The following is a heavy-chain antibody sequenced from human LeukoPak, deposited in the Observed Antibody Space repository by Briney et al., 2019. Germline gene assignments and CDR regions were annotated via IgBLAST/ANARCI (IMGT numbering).Heavy chain of an antibody. V-gene: IGHV5-51*01. CDR3: ARHLNDYGDQGSGDY. CDR2: IYPGDSDT. CDR1: GYSFTSYW. D-gene: IGHD4-17*01. Sequence: ESLKISCKGSGYSFTSYWIGWVRQIPGKGLEWIGIIYPGDSDTRYSPSFQGQVTISADKSISTAYLQWSSLKASDTAMYYCARHLNDYGDQGSGDYWGQGTLVTVSS. J-gene: IGHJ4*02.